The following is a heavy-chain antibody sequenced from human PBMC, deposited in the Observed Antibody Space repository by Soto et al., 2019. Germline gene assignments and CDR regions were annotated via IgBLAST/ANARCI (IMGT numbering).Heavy chain of an antibody. Sequence: GESLKISCKGSGYSFTSYWISWVRQMPGKGLEWMGRIDPSDSYTNYSPSFQGHVTISADKSISTAYLQWSSLKASDTAMYYCASLTTVVTPYYHYGMDVWGQGTTVTVSS. CDR3: ASLTTVVTPYYHYGMDV. V-gene: IGHV5-10-1*01. J-gene: IGHJ6*02. D-gene: IGHD4-17*01. CDR1: GYSFTSYW. CDR2: IDPSDSYT.